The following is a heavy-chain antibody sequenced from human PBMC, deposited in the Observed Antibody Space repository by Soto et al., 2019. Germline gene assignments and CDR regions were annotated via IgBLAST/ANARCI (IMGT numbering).Heavy chain of an antibody. Sequence: ASVKVSCKASGYTFTSYGISWVRQAPGQGLEWMGWISAYNGNTNYAQKLQGRVTMTTDTSTSTAYMELRSLRSDDTAAYYCARDSSGYYYYGMDVWGQGTTVTVSS. D-gene: IGHD3-22*01. CDR1: GYTFTSYG. CDR2: ISAYNGNT. V-gene: IGHV1-18*01. CDR3: ARDSSGYYYYGMDV. J-gene: IGHJ6*02.